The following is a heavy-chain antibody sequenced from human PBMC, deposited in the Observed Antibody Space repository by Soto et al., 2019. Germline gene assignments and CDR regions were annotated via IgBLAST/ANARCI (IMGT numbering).Heavy chain of an antibody. CDR3: ARLVNYYFGMDV. V-gene: IGHV5-51*01. CDR1: DTTHW. J-gene: IGHJ6*02. CDR2: IYPGDCDT. Sequence: GESLKISCKAYDTTHWIGCVRKKPGKGLEWMWIIYPGDCDTKYSPSFQGQLTISVDKSISTAYLHWSRLKAADTATSYCARLVNYYFGMDVWGLGTT.